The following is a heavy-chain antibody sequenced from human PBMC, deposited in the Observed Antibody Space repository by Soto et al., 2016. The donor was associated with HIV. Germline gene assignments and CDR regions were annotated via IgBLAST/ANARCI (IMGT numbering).Heavy chain of an antibody. V-gene: IGHV3-53*02. J-gene: IGHJ3*02. Sequence: EVQLVETGGGLIQPGGSLRLSCAAPGFTVKNNYITWVRQAPGKGLEWVSVIYSGGSIYYADSVKGRFTISRDNSKNTLYLQMNSLRAEDTAVYYCAGGQDYFHSRFPVIWGQGTMVTVSS. D-gene: IGHD3-22*01. CDR2: IYSGGSI. CDR3: AGGQDYFHSRFPVI. CDR1: GFTVKNNY.